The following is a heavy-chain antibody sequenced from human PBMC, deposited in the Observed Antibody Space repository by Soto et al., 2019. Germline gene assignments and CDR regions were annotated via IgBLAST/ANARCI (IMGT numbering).Heavy chain of an antibody. CDR2: IYYSGST. V-gene: IGHV4-30-4*01. Sequence: SETLSLTCTVSGVSISSGDYYWIWIRQPTGKGLEWIGYIYYSGSTYYNPSLKSRVTISVDTSKNQFSLKLSSVTAADTAVYYCARVSYEYDSSGYCHDWGKGNLGTVYS. CDR1: GVSISSGDYY. CDR3: ARVSYEYDSSGYCHD. J-gene: IGHJ4*02. D-gene: IGHD3-22*01.